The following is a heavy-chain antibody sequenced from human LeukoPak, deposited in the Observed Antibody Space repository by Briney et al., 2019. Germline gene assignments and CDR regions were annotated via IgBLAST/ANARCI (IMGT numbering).Heavy chain of an antibody. CDR2: IKQDGSEK. Sequence: PGGSLRLSCAASGFTFSSYWMSWVRQAPGKGLEWVANIKQDGSEKYYVDSVKGRFTISRDNAKNSLYLQMNSLRAEDTAVYYCARDKFYYGSGVLDYWGQGTLVTVSS. CDR1: GFTFSSYW. V-gene: IGHV3-7*01. D-gene: IGHD3-10*01. CDR3: ARDKFYYGSGVLDY. J-gene: IGHJ4*02.